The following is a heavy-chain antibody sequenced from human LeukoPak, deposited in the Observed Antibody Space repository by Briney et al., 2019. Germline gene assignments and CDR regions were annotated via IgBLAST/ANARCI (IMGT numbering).Heavy chain of an antibody. V-gene: IGHV4-34*01. CDR3: ARGAMYYYDSSGYYRRGYFDY. Sequence: SGTLSLTCAVYGGSFSGYYWSWIRQPPGKGLEWIGEINHSGSTNYNPSLKSRVTISVDTSKNQFSLKLSSVTAADTAVYYCARGAMYYYDSSGYYRRGYFDYWGQGTLVTVSS. D-gene: IGHD3-22*01. CDR1: GGSFSGYY. CDR2: INHSGST. J-gene: IGHJ4*02.